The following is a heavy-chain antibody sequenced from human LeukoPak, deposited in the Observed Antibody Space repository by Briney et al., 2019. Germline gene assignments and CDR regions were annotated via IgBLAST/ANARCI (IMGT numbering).Heavy chain of an antibody. V-gene: IGHV4-59*01. J-gene: IGHJ4*02. Sequence: SEALSLTCTVSGGSISSYYWSWIRQPPGKGLEWIGYIYYSGSTNYNPSLKSRVTISVDTSKNQFSLKLSSVTAADTAVYYCASGVPGTNVGSDYWGQGTLVTVSS. CDR3: ASGVPGTNVGSDY. CDR1: GGSISSYY. D-gene: IGHD3-10*01. CDR2: IYYSGST.